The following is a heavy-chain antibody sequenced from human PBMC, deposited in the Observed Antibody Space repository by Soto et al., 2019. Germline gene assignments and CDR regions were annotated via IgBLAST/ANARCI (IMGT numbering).Heavy chain of an antibody. CDR1: GYSFTSYW. CDR3: ARHVLDTFNAFDI. D-gene: IGHD5-18*01. J-gene: IGHJ3*02. V-gene: IGHV5-51*01. CDR2: IHPGDSDT. Sequence: PGESLKISCKGSGYSFTSYWVGWVRQIPGRGLEWMGIIHPGDSDTRYSPFFQGQVTISADKSISTAYLQWSSLKASDTAMYYCARHVLDTFNAFDIWGQGTMVTVSS.